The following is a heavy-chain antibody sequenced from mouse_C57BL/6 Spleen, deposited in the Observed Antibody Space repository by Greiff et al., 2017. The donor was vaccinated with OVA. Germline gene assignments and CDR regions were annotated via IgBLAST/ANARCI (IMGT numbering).Heavy chain of an antibody. CDR2: INPNNGGT. D-gene: IGHD2-4*01. V-gene: IGHV1-26*01. J-gene: IGHJ3*01. CDR3: ASIYYDYDGFAY. CDR1: GYTFTDYY. Sequence: EVQLQQSGPELVKPGASVKISCKASGYTFTDYYMNWVKQSHGKSLEWIGAINPNNGGTSYNQKFKGKATLTVAKSSCTAYMELRSLTSEDSAVYYCASIYYDYDGFAYWGQGTLVTVSA.